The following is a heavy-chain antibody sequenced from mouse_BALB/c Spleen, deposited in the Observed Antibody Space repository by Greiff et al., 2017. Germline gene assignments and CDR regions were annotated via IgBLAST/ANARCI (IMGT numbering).Heavy chain of an antibody. D-gene: IGHD2-1*01. V-gene: IGHV5-6-4*01. CDR2: ISSGGSYT. J-gene: IGHJ4*01. Sequence: EVMLVESGGGLVKPGGSLKLSCAASGFTFSSYTMSWVRQTPEKRLEWVATISSGGSYTYYPDSVKGRFTISRDNAKNTLYLQMSSLKSEDTAMYYCARQGLYYGYDAMDYWGQGTSVTVSS. CDR3: ARQGLYYGYDAMDY. CDR1: GFTFSSYT.